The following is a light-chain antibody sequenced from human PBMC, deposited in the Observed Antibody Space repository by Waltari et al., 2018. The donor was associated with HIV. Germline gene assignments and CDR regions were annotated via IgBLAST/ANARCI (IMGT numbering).Light chain of an antibody. V-gene: IGLV2-14*01. CDR1: NSDFGSYDF. J-gene: IGLJ1*01. CDR2: DVR. CDR3: SSCTSSTTLV. Sequence: QSALTQPASASGSPGQSITISCTGPNSDFGSYDFVSLDQQSPGNAPRLIISDVRNRPSVISSRFSGSKYGYTASLTISGLRAEDEADYFCSSCTSSTTLVFGTVTKVTVL.